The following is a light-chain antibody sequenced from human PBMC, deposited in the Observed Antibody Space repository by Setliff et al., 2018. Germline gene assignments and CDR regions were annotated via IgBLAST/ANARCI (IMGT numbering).Light chain of an antibody. Sequence: SALTEPPSVTGAPGQTVTISCSGGSSNIGSNTVSWYQQFPGTAPKLLISRNNKRPSGVPDRFSGSKSGTSASLAISGLQSEDEADYYCSAWDDRLNVYVFGTGTKVTVL. V-gene: IGLV1-44*01. CDR1: SSNIGSNT. J-gene: IGLJ1*01. CDR2: RNN. CDR3: SAWDDRLNVYV.